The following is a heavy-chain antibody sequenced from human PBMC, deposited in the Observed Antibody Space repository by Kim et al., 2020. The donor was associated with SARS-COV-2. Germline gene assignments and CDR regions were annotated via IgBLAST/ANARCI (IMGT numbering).Heavy chain of an antibody. D-gene: IGHD3-22*01. CDR3: ARGKSEISMIVVVMTGVSYSFDF. CDR2: INHSGST. CDR1: GGSCGDYS. V-gene: IGHV4-34*01. Sequence: SETLSLTCAVDGGSCGDYSWTWIHQPPGKGLEWIGEINHSGSTKYNPSLKSRVTISLDTSKNQFSLRLKSVTAADTAVYYCARGKSEISMIVVVMTGVSYSFDFWGQGNLVTVSS. J-gene: IGHJ4*02.